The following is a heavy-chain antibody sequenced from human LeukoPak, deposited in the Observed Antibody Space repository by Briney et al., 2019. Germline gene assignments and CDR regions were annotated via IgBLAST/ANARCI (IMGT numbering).Heavy chain of an antibody. CDR2: VSGSGGTT. Sequence: GGSLRLSCAASGFTFSNYAMTWVRQAPGKGLEWVSGVSGSGGTTYYADSVKGRFSISRDNSKNTLYLQMNSLRVEDTAVYYCARDDFRAAMAFDYWGQGTLVTVSS. CDR3: ARDDFRAAMAFDY. V-gene: IGHV3-23*01. J-gene: IGHJ4*02. D-gene: IGHD5-18*01. CDR1: GFTFSNYA.